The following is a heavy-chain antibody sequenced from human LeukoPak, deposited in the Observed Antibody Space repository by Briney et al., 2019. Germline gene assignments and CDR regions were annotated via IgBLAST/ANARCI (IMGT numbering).Heavy chain of an antibody. CDR1: GFTFSTYW. J-gene: IGHJ1*01. Sequence: GGSLRLSCAASGFTFSTYWMHWVRQAPGKGLVWVSRIKSDGSTNYADSVKGRFTISRDNANNTLSLQMNRLRPADTGVYYCARAPSEIGGYYPEYFRHWGQGTLVTVSS. CDR2: IKSDGST. CDR3: ARAPSEIGGYYPEYFRH. D-gene: IGHD3-22*01. V-gene: IGHV3-74*01.